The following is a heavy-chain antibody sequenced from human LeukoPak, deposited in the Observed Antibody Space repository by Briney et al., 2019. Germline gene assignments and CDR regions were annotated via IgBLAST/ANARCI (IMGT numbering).Heavy chain of an antibody. V-gene: IGHV3-23*01. CDR2: VIDVGTT. D-gene: IGHD2-15*01. Sequence: GGSPRLSCAVSGSTPTEHAWSWVRQAPGEGLEWVSGVIDVGTTYYADSVKGRFTISRDNSKNTVYLQMNNLRAEDTATYYCAKDYCRGANCPLPFFDSWGQGTLVTVSS. J-gene: IGHJ4*02. CDR1: GSTPTEHA. CDR3: AKDYCRGANCPLPFFDS.